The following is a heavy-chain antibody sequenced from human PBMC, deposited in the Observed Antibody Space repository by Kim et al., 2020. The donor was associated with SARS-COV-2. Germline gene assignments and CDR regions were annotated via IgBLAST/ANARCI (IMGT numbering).Heavy chain of an antibody. J-gene: IGHJ3*01. CDR1: GGSISSGDDY. D-gene: IGHD3-10*01. CDR2: IYYSGIT. Sequence: SETLSLTCTVSGGSISSGDDYWSWIRPPPGKGREWIGYIYYSGITQSNPSLKSRVIISVDTSNNQFSLKLSSVTAADTAEYYCARENFGSGKYAFDFWG. CDR3: ARENFGSGKYAFDF. V-gene: IGHV4-30-4*01.